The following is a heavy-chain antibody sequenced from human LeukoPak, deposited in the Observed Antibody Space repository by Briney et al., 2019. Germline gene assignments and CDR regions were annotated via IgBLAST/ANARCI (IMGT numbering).Heavy chain of an antibody. J-gene: IGHJ4*02. CDR1: GGSLSSNY. D-gene: IGHD1/OR15-1a*01. Sequence: PSETLSLTCTVSGGSLSSNYWIWIRQPPGKGLEWIGYIYYSENTNYNPSLKSRVTMSVDTSKNQFSLQLSSVTAADTAVYYCATAPNTFYFDYWGQGTPVTVSS. V-gene: IGHV4-59*08. CDR2: IYYSENT. CDR3: ATAPNTFYFDY.